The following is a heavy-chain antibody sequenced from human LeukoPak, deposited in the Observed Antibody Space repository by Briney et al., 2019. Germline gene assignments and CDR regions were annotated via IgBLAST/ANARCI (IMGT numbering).Heavy chain of an antibody. J-gene: IGHJ6*02. V-gene: IGHV3-48*03. CDR1: GLPIADFA. CDR3: ARGDLRLPSPHYYYGMDV. D-gene: IGHD2-21*02. CDR2: ISSGGSSI. Sequence: GGSLRLSCVASGLPIADFAMHWVRQAPGKGLEWVSYISSGGSSIYYADSVKGRFTISRDNAKNSLYLQMNSLRVEDTAVYYCARGDLRLPSPHYYYGMDVWGQGTTVTVSS.